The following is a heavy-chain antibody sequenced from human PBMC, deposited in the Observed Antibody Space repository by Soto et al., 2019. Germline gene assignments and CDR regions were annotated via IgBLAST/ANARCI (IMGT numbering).Heavy chain of an antibody. J-gene: IGHJ6*02. CDR2: LSGSGAGT. V-gene: IGHV3-23*01. CDR1: GFTFSNYA. D-gene: IGHD3-10*01. CDR3: AKAFRGFYYYDMDV. Sequence: GGSLRLSCAASGFTFSNYAMSWVRQAPGKGLEWVSALSGSGAGTYYADSVKGRFTISRDNSKNTLYLQMNSLRPEDTAIYYCAKAFRGFYYYDMDVWGQGTTVTVSS.